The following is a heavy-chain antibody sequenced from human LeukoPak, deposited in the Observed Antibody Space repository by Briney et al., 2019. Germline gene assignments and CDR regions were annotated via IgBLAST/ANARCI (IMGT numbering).Heavy chain of an antibody. CDR1: GFTFSTYA. V-gene: IGHV3-23*01. D-gene: IGHD6-19*01. CDR2: ITGSGGST. J-gene: IGHJ4*02. Sequence: HSGGSLRLSCAASGFTFSTYAMNWVRQAPGKGLEWVSTITGSGGSTYYADSVKGRFTISRDNSKNTLYLQMNSLRAEDTAVYYCARVGSAYSSGWQVYWGQGTLVTVSS. CDR3: ARVGSAYSSGWQVY.